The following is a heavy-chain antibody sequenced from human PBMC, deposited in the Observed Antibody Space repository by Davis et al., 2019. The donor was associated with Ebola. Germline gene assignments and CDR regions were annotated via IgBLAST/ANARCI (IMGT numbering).Heavy chain of an antibody. CDR2: IYSGGST. Sequence: GESLKISCAASGFTVSSNYMSWVRQAPGKGLEWVSVIYSGGSTYYADSVKGRFTISRDNSKNTLYLQMNSLRAEDTAVYYCARDPFSIAVAGTYTFFDYWGQGTLVTVSS. J-gene: IGHJ4*02. CDR3: ARDPFSIAVAGTYTFFDY. CDR1: GFTVSSNY. V-gene: IGHV3-66*01. D-gene: IGHD6-19*01.